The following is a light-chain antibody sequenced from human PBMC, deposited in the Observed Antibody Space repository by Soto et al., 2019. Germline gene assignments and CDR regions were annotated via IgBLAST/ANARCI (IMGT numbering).Light chain of an antibody. J-gene: IGKJ4*01. CDR1: QSVRSNY. CDR2: GSS. V-gene: IGKV3-20*01. CDR3: HQYGSSPRA. Sequence: EIVLTQSPGTLSLSPGEIATLSCRASQSVRSNYVAWYQQKPRRAPRLLIYGSSSRATGIPDRFSGSGSATDFTLTISRLEPEDFAVYYCHQYGSSPRAFGGGTKVE.